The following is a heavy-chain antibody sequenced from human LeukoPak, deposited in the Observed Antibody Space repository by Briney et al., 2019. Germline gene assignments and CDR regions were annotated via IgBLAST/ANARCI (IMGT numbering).Heavy chain of an antibody. V-gene: IGHV3-11*01. CDR2: ISSSGSTI. D-gene: IGHD6-13*01. Sequence: GGSLRLSCAASGFTFSDYYMSWIRQAPGKGLEWVSYISSSGSTIYYADSVRGRFTISRDNAKNSLYLQMNSLRAEDTAVYYCARVASGGSWYSWWFDPWGQGTLVTVSS. J-gene: IGHJ5*02. CDR1: GFTFSDYY. CDR3: ARVASGGSWYSWWFDP.